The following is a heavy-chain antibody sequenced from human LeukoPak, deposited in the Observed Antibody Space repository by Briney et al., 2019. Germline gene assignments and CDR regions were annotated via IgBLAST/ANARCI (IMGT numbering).Heavy chain of an antibody. D-gene: IGHD1-26*01. J-gene: IGHJ4*02. V-gene: IGHV4-39*01. CDR1: GDSIWGSNCY. CDR3: ARRYSGRYYND. Sequence: SETLSLTCTVSGDSIWGSNCYWGWVRQPPGTGLEWIGSIYYSGDTHYNPSLKSRVTISVDPSKNQFTLKLSSVTAADTAVYYCARRYSGRYYNDWGQGTLVTVSS. CDR2: IYYSGDT.